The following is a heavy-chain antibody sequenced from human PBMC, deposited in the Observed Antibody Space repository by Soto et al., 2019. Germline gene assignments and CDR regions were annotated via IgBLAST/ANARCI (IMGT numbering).Heavy chain of an antibody. CDR1: GGSISSYY. V-gene: IGHV4-59*01. D-gene: IGHD3-10*01. Sequence: PSETLSLTCTVSGGSISSYYWSWIRQPPGKGLEWIGYIYYSGSTNYNPSLKSRVTISVDTSKNQFSLKLSSVTAADTAVYYCARDRGLLFSENFSDYYHMDVWGKGTTVTVSS. CDR3: ARDRGLLFSENFSDYYHMDV. CDR2: IYYSGST. J-gene: IGHJ6*03.